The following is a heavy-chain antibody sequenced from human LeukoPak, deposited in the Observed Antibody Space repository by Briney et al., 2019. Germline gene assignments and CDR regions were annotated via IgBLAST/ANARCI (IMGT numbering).Heavy chain of an antibody. J-gene: IGHJ4*02. Sequence: GGSLRLSCAASGFTFSSYGMHWVRQAPGKGLEWVAVISYDGGNKYYADSVKSRFTISRDNSKNTLYLQVNSLRAEDTAVYYCANENYYDSSGFPDHWGQGTLVTVSS. V-gene: IGHV3-30*18. CDR2: ISYDGGNK. D-gene: IGHD3-22*01. CDR1: GFTFSSYG. CDR3: ANENYYDSSGFPDH.